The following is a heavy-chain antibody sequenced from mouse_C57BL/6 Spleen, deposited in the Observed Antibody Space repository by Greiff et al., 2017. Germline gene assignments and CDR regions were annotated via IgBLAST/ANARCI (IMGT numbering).Heavy chain of an antibody. V-gene: IGHV1-15*01. D-gene: IGHD2-5*01. J-gene: IGHJ1*03. CDR1: GYTFTDYE. Sequence: QVQLQQSGAELVRPGASVTLSCKASGYTFTDYEMHWVKQTPVHGLEWIGAIDPETGGTAYNQKFKGKAILTADKSSSTAYMELRSLTSEDSAVYYCGYSNYGYFDVWGTGTTVTVSS. CDR3: GYSNYGYFDV. CDR2: IDPETGGT.